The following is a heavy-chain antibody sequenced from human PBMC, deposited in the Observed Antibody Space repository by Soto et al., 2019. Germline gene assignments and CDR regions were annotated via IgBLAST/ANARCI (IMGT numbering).Heavy chain of an antibody. V-gene: IGHV4-59*08. CDR2: IYYSGST. Sequence: SETLSLTCTVSGGSISSYYWSWIRQPPGKGLEWIGYIYYSGSTNYNPSLKSRVTISVDTSKNQFSLKLSSVTAADTAVYYCARARIYDFWSGYYPPDYYYYMDVWGKRTTVTVSS. CDR3: ARARIYDFWSGYYPPDYYYYMDV. D-gene: IGHD3-3*01. J-gene: IGHJ6*03. CDR1: GGSISSYY.